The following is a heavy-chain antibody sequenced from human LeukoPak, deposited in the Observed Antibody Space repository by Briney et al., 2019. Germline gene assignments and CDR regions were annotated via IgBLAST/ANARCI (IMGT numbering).Heavy chain of an antibody. CDR3: ARDRVSIAAARTSAFNI. J-gene: IGHJ3*02. CDR2: INPNSGGT. Sequence: ASVKVSCKASGYTFTGYYMHWVRQAPGQGLEWMGWINPNSGGTNYAQKFQGWVTMTRDTSLSTAYMELSRLRSDDTAVYYCARDRVSIAAARTSAFNIWGQGTMVTVSS. D-gene: IGHD6-13*01. CDR1: GYTFTGYY. V-gene: IGHV1-2*04.